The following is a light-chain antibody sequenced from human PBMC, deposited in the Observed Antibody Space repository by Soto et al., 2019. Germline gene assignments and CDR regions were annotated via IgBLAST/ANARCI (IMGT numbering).Light chain of an antibody. CDR2: GAS. Sequence: EIVMTQSRATLSVSAEERATLSCRASQSVSSNLAWYQQKPGQAPRLPTYGASARATGIPARFSGSGSGTEFTLTISSLQSEDFAVYYCHHYSNWPWTFGQGTKVDIK. CDR1: QSVSSN. J-gene: IGKJ1*01. V-gene: IGKV3-15*01. CDR3: HHYSNWPWT.